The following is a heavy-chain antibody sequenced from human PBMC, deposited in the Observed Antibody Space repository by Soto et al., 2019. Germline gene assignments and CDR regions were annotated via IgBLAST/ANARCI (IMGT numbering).Heavy chain of an antibody. D-gene: IGHD4-4*01. J-gene: IGHJ6*03. V-gene: IGHV3-30*18. CDR1: GFTFSSYG. CDR3: AKDRDYRRGYYYYYMDV. CDR2: ISYDGSNK. Sequence: GGSLRLSCAASGFTFSSYGMHWVRQAPGKGLEWVAVISYDGSNKYYADSVKGRFTISRDNSKNTLYLQMNSLRAEDTAVYYCAKDRDYRRGYYYYYMDVWGKGTTVTVSS.